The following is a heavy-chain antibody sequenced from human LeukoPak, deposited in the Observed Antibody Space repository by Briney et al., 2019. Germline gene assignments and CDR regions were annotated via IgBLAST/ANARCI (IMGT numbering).Heavy chain of an antibody. J-gene: IGHJ4*02. CDR2: IYSGGST. D-gene: IGHD6-6*01. CDR3: ARKKYSSSFYFDY. Sequence: PGGSLRLSCAASEFTVSSNYMSWVRQAPGKGLEWVSVIYSGGSTYYADSVKGRFTISRDNSKNTLYLQMNSLRAEDTAVYYCARKKYSSSFYFDYWGQGTLVTVSS. CDR1: EFTVSSNY. V-gene: IGHV3-53*01.